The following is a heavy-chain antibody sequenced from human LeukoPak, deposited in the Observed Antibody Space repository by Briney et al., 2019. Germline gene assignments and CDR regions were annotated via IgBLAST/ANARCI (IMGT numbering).Heavy chain of an antibody. D-gene: IGHD3-22*01. CDR2: IWYDGSNK. V-gene: IGHV3-33*01. Sequence: GRSLRLSCAASGFTFSSYGMHWVRQAPGKGLEWVAVIWYDGSNKYYADSVKGRFTISRDNSKNTLYLQMNSLRAEDPAVYYCARDYYDSSGYPNWFEPWGQGTLVTVSS. J-gene: IGHJ5*02. CDR1: GFTFSSYG. CDR3: ARDYYDSSGYPNWFEP.